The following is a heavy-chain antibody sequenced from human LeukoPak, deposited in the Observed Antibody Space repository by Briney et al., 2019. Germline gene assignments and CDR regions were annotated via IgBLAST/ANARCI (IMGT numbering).Heavy chain of an antibody. CDR1: GFTFNAHG. V-gene: IGHV3-30*18. J-gene: IGHJ6*02. CDR2: LSYDGNNQ. D-gene: IGHD3-10*01. Sequence: PGGSLRLSCAASGFTFNAHGMYWVSQAPGKGLEWVAVLSYDGNNQYYADSVKGRFTISRDNSKNTLYLQMNSLTGEDTAVYYCAKDRRRVYYSGSGSYQSDYYHYYGMDVWGQGTTVTVTS. CDR3: AKDRRRVYYSGSGSYQSDYYHYYGMDV.